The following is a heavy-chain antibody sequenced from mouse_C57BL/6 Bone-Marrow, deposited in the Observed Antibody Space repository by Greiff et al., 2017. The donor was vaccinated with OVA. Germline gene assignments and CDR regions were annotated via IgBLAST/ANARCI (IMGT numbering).Heavy chain of an antibody. V-gene: IGHV14-4*01. D-gene: IGHD2-4*01. CDR3: TTCDYDVGY. CDR2: IDPENGDT. CDR1: GFHIKDDY. J-gene: IGHJ2*01. Sequence: VQLQQSGAELVRPGASVKLSCPASGFHIKDDYMHWVKQRPEQGLEWIGWIDPENGDTEYASKFQGKATITADTSSNTAYLQLSSLTSEDTAVYYCTTCDYDVGYWGQGTTLTVSS.